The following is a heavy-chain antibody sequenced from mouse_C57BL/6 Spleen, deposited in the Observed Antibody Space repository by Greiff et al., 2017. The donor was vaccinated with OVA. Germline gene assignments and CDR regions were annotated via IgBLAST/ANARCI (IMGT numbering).Heavy chain of an antibody. J-gene: IGHJ2*01. D-gene: IGHD1-1*01. Sequence: QVQLQQSGPELVKPGASVKISCKASGYAFSSSWMNWVKQRPGKGLEWIGRIYPGDGDTNYNGKFKGKATLTADKSSSTAYMQLSSLTSEDSAVYFCARDYYGSKADSGGQGTTLTVSS. CDR3: ARDYYGSKADS. CDR1: GYAFSSSW. V-gene: IGHV1-82*01. CDR2: IYPGDGDT.